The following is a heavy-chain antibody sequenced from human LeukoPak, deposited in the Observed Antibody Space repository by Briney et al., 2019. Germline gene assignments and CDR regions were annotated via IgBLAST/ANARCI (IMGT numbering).Heavy chain of an antibody. V-gene: IGHV4-39*07. Sequence: SETLSLTCTVSGGSIRSSSYYWGWVRQPPGKGLEWIGNIYYSGITHYNPSLKSRVTISVDTSKNQFSLRLSSVTAADTAVYYCARFNAFSFWRGYFDYWGQGTLVTVSS. D-gene: IGHD3-3*01. CDR2: IYYSGIT. CDR1: GGSIRSSSYY. CDR3: ARFNAFSFWRGYFDY. J-gene: IGHJ4*02.